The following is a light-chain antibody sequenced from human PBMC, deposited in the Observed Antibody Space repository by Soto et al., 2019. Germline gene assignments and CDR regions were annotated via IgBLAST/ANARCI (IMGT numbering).Light chain of an antibody. J-gene: IGLJ2*01. CDR2: QDS. CDR1: KLGDKY. Sequence: SYDLTQPPSVSVSPGQTASITCSGDKLGDKYACWYQQKPGQSPVLVIYQDSKRPSGIPERFSGSNSGNTATLTISGTQAMDEADYYCQAWDSSTDVVFGGGTQLTVL. CDR3: QAWDSSTDVV. V-gene: IGLV3-1*01.